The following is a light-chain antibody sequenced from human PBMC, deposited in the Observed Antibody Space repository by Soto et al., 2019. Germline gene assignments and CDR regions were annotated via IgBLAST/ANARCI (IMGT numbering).Light chain of an antibody. CDR3: QQSYSTRWT. CDR2: AAS. J-gene: IGKJ1*01. Sequence: DIQMTQSPSSLSASVGDRVTITCRASQSISSYLNWYQQKPGKAPKLLIYAASCLQSGVPSRFSGSGSGTDFTLTISSLQPEDFATYYCQQSYSTRWTFGQGTKVDIK. CDR1: QSISSY. V-gene: IGKV1-39*01.